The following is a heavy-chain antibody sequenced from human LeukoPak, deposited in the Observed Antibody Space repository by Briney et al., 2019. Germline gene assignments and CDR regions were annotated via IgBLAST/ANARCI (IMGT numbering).Heavy chain of an antibody. D-gene: IGHD2-15*01. CDR2: ISAYNGNT. J-gene: IGHJ4*02. CDR3: ARAYCSGGSCYPYFDY. CDR1: GYTFTSYG. V-gene: IGHV1-18*01. Sequence: ASVKVSCKASGYTFTSYGISWVRQAPGQGLEWMGWISAYNGNTNYAQKLQGRVTMTTDTSTSTAYMELGSLRSDDTAVYYCARAYCSGGSCYPYFDYWGQGTLVTVSS.